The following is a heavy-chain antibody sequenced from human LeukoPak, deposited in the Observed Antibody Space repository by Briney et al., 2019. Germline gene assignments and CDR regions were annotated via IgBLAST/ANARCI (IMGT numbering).Heavy chain of an antibody. D-gene: IGHD2-21*02. CDR3: ARIIRTYCGGDCYRAEYFQY. Sequence: GESLKISCKGSGYSFTSYWIGWVRQMPGKGLEWMGIIYPGDSDTRYSPSFQGQVTISADKSISTAYLQWSSLKASDTAMYYCARIIRTYCGGDCYRAEYFQYWGQGTLVTVSS. CDR2: IYPGDSDT. V-gene: IGHV5-51*01. CDR1: GYSFTSYW. J-gene: IGHJ1*01.